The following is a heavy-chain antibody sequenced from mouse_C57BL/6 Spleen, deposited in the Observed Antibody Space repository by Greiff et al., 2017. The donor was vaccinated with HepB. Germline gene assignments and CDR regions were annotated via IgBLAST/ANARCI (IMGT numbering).Heavy chain of an antibody. Sequence: ESGPGLVKPSQSLSLTCSVTGYSITSGYYWNWIRQFPGNKLEWMGYISYDGSNNYNPSLKNRISITRDTSKNQFFLKLNSVTTEDTATYYCARLGDYDKVYWGQGTTLTVAS. CDR3: ARLGDYDKVY. D-gene: IGHD2-4*01. CDR2: ISYDGSN. CDR1: GYSITSGYY. J-gene: IGHJ2*01. V-gene: IGHV3-6*01.